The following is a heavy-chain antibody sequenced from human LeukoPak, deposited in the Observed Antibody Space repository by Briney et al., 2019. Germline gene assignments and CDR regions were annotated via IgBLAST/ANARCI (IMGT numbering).Heavy chain of an antibody. V-gene: IGHV3-53*01. J-gene: IGHJ4*02. CDR1: GFTVSSNH. Sequence: PGGSLRLSRAASGFTVSSNHMSWVRQAPGKGLEWVSVIYSGGSTYYADSVKGRFTISRDNSKNTLYLQMNSLRAEDTAVYHCARATVTTPNFDSWGQGTLVTVSS. D-gene: IGHD4-11*01. CDR2: IYSGGST. CDR3: ARATVTTPNFDS.